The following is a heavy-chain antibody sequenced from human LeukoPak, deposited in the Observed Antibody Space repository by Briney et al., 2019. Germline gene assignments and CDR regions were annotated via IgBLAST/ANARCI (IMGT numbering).Heavy chain of an antibody. CDR2: ISSNGGST. CDR1: GFTFSSYA. D-gene: IGHD3-9*01. CDR3: ALLRYSFYGMDV. V-gene: IGHV3-64D*06. Sequence: PGGSLRLSCSASGFTFSSYAMHWVRQAPGKGLEYVSAISSNGGSTYHADSVKGRFTISRDNSKNTLYLQMSSLRAEDTAVYYCALLRYSFYGMDVWGKGTTVTVSS. J-gene: IGHJ6*04.